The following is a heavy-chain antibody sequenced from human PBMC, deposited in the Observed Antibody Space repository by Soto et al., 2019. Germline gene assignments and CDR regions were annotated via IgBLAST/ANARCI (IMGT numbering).Heavy chain of an antibody. CDR3: ARDLSPSRSIAARHHY. CDR2: INPNSGGT. CDR1: GYTFTGYH. Sequence: ASVKVSCKAYGYTFTGYHMHWVRQAPGQGLEWMGWINPNSGGTNYAQKFQGRVTMTRDTSISTAYMELSRLRSDDTAVYYCARDLSPSRSIAARHHYRGHAPLVTVST. D-gene: IGHD6-6*01. J-gene: IGHJ4*01. V-gene: IGHV1-2*02.